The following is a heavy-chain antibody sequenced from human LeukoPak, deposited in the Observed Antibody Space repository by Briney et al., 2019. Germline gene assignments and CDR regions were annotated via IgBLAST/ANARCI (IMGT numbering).Heavy chain of an antibody. V-gene: IGHV3-23*01. Sequence: TGGSLRLSYAASGFTFSSYAMSWVRQAPGKGLEWVSAISGSGGSTYYADSAKGRFTISRDNSKHTLYLQMNSLRAEDTAVYYCAKKLTHCSSTSCPYYFDYWGQGTLVTVSS. D-gene: IGHD2-2*01. J-gene: IGHJ4*02. CDR1: GFTFSSYA. CDR2: ISGSGGST. CDR3: AKKLTHCSSTSCPYYFDY.